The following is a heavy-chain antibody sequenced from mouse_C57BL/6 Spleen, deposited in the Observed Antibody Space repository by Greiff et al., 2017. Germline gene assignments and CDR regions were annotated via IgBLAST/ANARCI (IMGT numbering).Heavy chain of an antibody. J-gene: IGHJ2*01. Sequence: QVQLQQPGAELVMPGASVKLSCKASGYTFTSYWMHWVKQRPGQGLEWIGEIDPSDSYTNYNQKFKGKSTLTVDKSSSTVYMQLSSLTSEDSAVYYCARRGSNYAFDYWGQGTTLTVSS. CDR1: GYTFTSYW. CDR3: ARRGSNYAFDY. D-gene: IGHD2-5*01. CDR2: IDPSDSYT. V-gene: IGHV1-69*01.